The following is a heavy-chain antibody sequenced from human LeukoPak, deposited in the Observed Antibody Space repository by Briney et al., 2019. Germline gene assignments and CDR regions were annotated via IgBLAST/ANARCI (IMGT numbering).Heavy chain of an antibody. CDR3: ARDPSYYDFWSGYYIKWYFDY. CDR2: ISAYNGNT. CDR1: GYTFTSYG. Sequence: ASVKVSCKASGYTFTSYGISWVRQAPGQGLEWMRWISAYNGNTNYAQKLQGRVTMTTDTSTSTAYMELRSLRSDDTAVYYCARDPSYYDFWSGYYIKWYFDYWGQGTLVTVSS. D-gene: IGHD3-3*01. J-gene: IGHJ4*02. V-gene: IGHV1-18*01.